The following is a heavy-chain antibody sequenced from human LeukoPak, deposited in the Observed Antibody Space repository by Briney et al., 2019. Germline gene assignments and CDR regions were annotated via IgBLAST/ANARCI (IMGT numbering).Heavy chain of an antibody. CDR1: GFTFNKYD. D-gene: IGHD6-25*01. Sequence: GGSLRLSCAASGFTFNKYDMSWVRQVPGKGLEWVSGISDSGDRTYYADSVKGRFTIPRDNSKNTLYLQVNSLRAEDTAAYYCAKESGYGDYWYFDYWGQGTLVTVSS. J-gene: IGHJ4*02. CDR2: ISDSGDRT. V-gene: IGHV3-23*01. CDR3: AKESGYGDYWYFDY.